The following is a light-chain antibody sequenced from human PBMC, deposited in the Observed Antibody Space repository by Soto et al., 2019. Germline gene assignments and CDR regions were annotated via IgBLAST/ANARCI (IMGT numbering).Light chain of an antibody. V-gene: IGKV1-12*01. CDR2: AAS. Sequence: DIQMTQSPSTLSASVGDRVTITCRASQGISSWLAWYQKKPGKAPNLLIYAASSLQSGVPSRFSGSGSGTDFTLTISSLQPEDFATYYSQQANSFPLTFGGGTKVDIK. CDR1: QGISSW. CDR3: QQANSFPLT. J-gene: IGKJ4*01.